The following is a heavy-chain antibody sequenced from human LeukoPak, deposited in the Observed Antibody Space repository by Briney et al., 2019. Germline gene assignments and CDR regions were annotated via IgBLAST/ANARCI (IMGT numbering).Heavy chain of an antibody. CDR2: IYTSGST. D-gene: IGHD3-10*01. J-gene: IGHJ5*02. CDR3: ARERGYYGSGRSFLWFDP. CDR1: GGSISSYY. Sequence: PSETLSLTCTVSGGSISSYYWSWIRQPAGKGLEWIGRIYTSGSTNYNPSLKSRVTMSVDTSENQFSLKLSSVTAADTAVYYCARERGYYGSGRSFLWFDPWGQGTLVTVSS. V-gene: IGHV4-4*07.